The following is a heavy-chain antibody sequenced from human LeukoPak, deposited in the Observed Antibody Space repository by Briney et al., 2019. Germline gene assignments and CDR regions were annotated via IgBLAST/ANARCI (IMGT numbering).Heavy chain of an antibody. CDR1: GFTFSSYW. V-gene: IGHV3-74*01. Sequence: PGGSLRLSCAASGFTFSSYWMHWVRQAPGKGLVWVSRISPDGSSVLYADSVKGRFTISRDNSKNTLSLQMNTLRAEDTAVYYCNYYGSGTPLYFDYWGQGTLVTVSS. D-gene: IGHD3-10*01. CDR3: NYYGSGTPLYFDY. CDR2: ISPDGSSV. J-gene: IGHJ4*02.